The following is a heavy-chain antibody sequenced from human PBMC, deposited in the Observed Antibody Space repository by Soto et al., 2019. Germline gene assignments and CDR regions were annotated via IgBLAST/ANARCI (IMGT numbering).Heavy chain of an antibody. Sequence: PSETLSLTCAVSGASIITQNYYNWVRQSPGKGLEWIGEIHHSGNTNFSLSLKSRVTLSVDTSKNQVSLRLSSVTAADTAIYYCAHSPGWYFLDYWGQGALVTVSS. D-gene: IGHD6-13*01. J-gene: IGHJ4*02. V-gene: IGHV4-4*02. CDR2: IHHSGNT. CDR1: GASIITQNY. CDR3: AHSPGWYFLDY.